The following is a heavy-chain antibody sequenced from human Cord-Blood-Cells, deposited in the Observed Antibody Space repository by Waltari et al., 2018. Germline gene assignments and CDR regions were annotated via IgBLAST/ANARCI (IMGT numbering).Heavy chain of an antibody. CDR3: ARDLDGHNWFDP. CDR1: GYTFTGYY. Sequence: QVQLVQSGAEVKKPGASVKVSCKASGYTFTGYYMHWVRQAPGQGLEWMGRINPDSGGTNYAQKFQGRVTMTRDTSISTAYMELSRLRADDTAVYYCARDLDGHNWFDPWGQGTLVTVSS. CDR2: INPDSGGT. D-gene: IGHD1-1*01. V-gene: IGHV1-2*06. J-gene: IGHJ5*02.